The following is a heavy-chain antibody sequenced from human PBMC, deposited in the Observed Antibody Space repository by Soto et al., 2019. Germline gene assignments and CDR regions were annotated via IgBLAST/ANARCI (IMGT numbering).Heavy chain of an antibody. CDR2: ISNSDYTT. D-gene: IGHD2-8*01. CDR1: GITLSDNY. V-gene: IGHV3-11*01. Sequence: QVHLVASGGGLVKPGGSLRLSCVASGITLSDNYMPWIRQAPRKGLEWLSYISNSDYTTYYADSVKGRFTISRDNAKNSLYRQLNGLGFEYTAVYYCASGKWSLDYWGQGILVTVSS. J-gene: IGHJ4*02. CDR3: ASGKWSLDY.